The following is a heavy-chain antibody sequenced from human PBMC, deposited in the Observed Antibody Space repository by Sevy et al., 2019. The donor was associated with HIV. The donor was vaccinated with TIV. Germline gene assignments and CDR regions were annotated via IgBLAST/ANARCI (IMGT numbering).Heavy chain of an antibody. CDR1: VGSFSGYY. J-gene: IGHJ3*02. CDR2: INHSGGT. CDR3: ARDGTGSGCSHDFDI. D-gene: IGHD2-15*01. Sequence: SETLSLTCAVSVGSFSGYYWSWIRQPPGKGLEWIGEINHSGGTNYNPSLKSRVTISVDTSKNQFSLNLNSLTAAETAVYYCARDGTGSGCSHDFDIWGQGTMVTVSS. V-gene: IGHV4-34*01.